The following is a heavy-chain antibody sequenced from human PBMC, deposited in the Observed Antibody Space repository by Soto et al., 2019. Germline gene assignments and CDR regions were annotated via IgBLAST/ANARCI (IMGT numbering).Heavy chain of an antibody. V-gene: IGHV3-33*01. J-gene: IGHJ6*02. D-gene: IGHD2-21*02. Sequence: QVQLVEPGGGVVQPGRSLRLSCAASGFAFSNYGMHWVRQAPGKGLEWVAVIWYDGSNKYYADSVKGRFTISRDNSKNTLYVQMNSLRAEDTAVYYCARSGDHDYYYAMDVWGQGTTVTVSS. CDR3: ARSGDHDYYYAMDV. CDR2: IWYDGSNK. CDR1: GFAFSNYG.